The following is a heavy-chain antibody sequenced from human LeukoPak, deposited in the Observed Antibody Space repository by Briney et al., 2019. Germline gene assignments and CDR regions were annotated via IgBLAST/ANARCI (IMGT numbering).Heavy chain of an antibody. D-gene: IGHD2-2*01. J-gene: IGHJ4*02. CDR3: ARDLRGYCSSTSCYHAY. Sequence: GASVKVSCKASGYTFTSYGISWVRQAPGQGLEWMGWISACNGNTNYAQKLQGRVPMTTATSTSTAYMELRSLRSDDTAVYYFARDLRGYCSSTSCYHAYWGQGTLVTVSS. V-gene: IGHV1-18*01. CDR2: ISACNGNT. CDR1: GYTFTSYG.